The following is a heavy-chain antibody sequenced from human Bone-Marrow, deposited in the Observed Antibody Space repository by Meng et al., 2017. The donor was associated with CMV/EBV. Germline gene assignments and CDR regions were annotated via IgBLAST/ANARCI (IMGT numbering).Heavy chain of an antibody. Sequence: KISCKASGYTLTDYSTHWLRQAPGQRLEWMGRINPNSGGTDYAQKFQGRVTVTRDTSINTAYMELNRLRSDDTAVYYCARGSASSYWGQGTLVTVSS. J-gene: IGHJ4*02. D-gene: IGHD6-6*01. V-gene: IGHV1-2*06. CDR3: ARGSASSY. CDR2: INPNSGGT. CDR1: GYTLTDYS.